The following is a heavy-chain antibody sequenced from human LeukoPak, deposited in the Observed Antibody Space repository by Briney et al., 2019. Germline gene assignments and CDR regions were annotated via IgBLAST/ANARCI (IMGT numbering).Heavy chain of an antibody. Sequence: GGSLRLSCVGSGFTFSRYWLNWVRQAPGKGLEWVANMNQDGSEIYYLDSVKGRFTISRDNSKNTLYLQMNSLRAEDTAVYYCARGPYYDSSGYLGYWGQGTLVTVSS. D-gene: IGHD3-22*01. CDR3: ARGPYYDSSGYLGY. J-gene: IGHJ4*02. CDR1: GFTFSRYW. V-gene: IGHV3-7*03. CDR2: MNQDGSEI.